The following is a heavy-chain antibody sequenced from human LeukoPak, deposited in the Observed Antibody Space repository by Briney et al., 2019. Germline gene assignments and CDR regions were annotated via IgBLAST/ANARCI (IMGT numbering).Heavy chain of an antibody. D-gene: IGHD3-9*01. V-gene: IGHV3-20*04. CDR1: GFTFDDYG. CDR2: INWNGGST. Sequence: GGSLRLSCAASGFTFDDYGMSWVRQAPGKGLEWVSGINWNGGSTGYADSVKGRFTISRDNAKNSLYLQMNSLRAEDTALYYCARVGYFDWLLQGGYYYMDVWGKGTTVTVSS. CDR3: ARVGYFDWLLQGGYYYMDV. J-gene: IGHJ6*03.